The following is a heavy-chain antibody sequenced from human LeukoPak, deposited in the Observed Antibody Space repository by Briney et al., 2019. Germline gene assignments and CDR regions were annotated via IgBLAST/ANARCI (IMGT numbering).Heavy chain of an antibody. Sequence: GESLKISCKGSGYSFTSYWIGWVRQMPGKGLEWMGIIYPGDSDTRYSPSFQGQVTISADKSISTAYLQWGSLKASDSAIYYCARRGTNEYFDLWGRGTLVTVSS. J-gene: IGHJ2*01. V-gene: IGHV5-51*01. D-gene: IGHD1-1*01. CDR1: GYSFTSYW. CDR2: IYPGDSDT. CDR3: ARRGTNEYFDL.